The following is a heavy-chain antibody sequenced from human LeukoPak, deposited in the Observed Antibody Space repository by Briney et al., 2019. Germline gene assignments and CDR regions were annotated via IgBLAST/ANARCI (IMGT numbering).Heavy chain of an antibody. D-gene: IGHD3-10*01. J-gene: IGHJ4*02. CDR2: NYNGDTT. V-gene: IGHV3-66*04. Sequence: GGSLRLSCAASGFMFSSNYMSWVRQAPGKGLEWVSPNYNGDTTSYSDSVKGRFTISRDSSKNTLYLQMNSLRVEDTAVYYCASHGGQSSAPFIDYWGQGTLVTVSS. CDR1: GFMFSSNY. CDR3: ASHGGQSSAPFIDY.